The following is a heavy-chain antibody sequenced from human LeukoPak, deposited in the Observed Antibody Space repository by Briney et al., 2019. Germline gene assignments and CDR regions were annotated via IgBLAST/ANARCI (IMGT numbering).Heavy chain of an antibody. V-gene: IGHV3-20*04. D-gene: IGHD3-10*01. CDR1: GFTFSNAW. Sequence: GGSLRLSCAASGFTFSNAWMSWVRQAPGKGLEWVSGINWNGGSTGYADSVKGRFTISRDNSENTVFLRMNSLRIEDTAMYYCAKDFMHYGSGRPYYMDVWGEGTTVIISS. CDR3: AKDFMHYGSGRPYYMDV. J-gene: IGHJ6*03. CDR2: INWNGGST.